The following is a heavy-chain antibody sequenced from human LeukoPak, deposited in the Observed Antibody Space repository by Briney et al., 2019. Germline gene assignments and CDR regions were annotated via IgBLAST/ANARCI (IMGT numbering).Heavy chain of an antibody. CDR1: GYTFTIYG. CDR3: AREVGPIVLMVYEVPNWFDP. Sequence: ASVKVSCKASGYTFTIYGISWVRQAPGQGLEWMGWISAYNGNTNYAQKLQGRVTMTTDTSTSTAYMELRSLRSDDTAVYYCAREVGPIVLMVYEVPNWFDPWGQGTLVTVSS. V-gene: IGHV1-18*01. D-gene: IGHD2-8*01. CDR2: ISAYNGNT. J-gene: IGHJ5*02.